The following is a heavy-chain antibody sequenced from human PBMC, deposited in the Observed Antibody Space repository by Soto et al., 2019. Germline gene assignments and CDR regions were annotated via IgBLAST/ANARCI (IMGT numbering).Heavy chain of an antibody. CDR3: ARLRIQSGKFRSFDY. D-gene: IGHD1-1*01. V-gene: IGHV5-51*01. CDR2: IYVDDSDT. Sequence: GESLKISCDDSGYRFTSYWIAWVRQMPGKGLEWMGTIYVDDSDTTYSPSFQGQVTISADRSSSSAYLQWSSLKASDSAMYYCARLRIQSGKFRSFDYWGPGTLVTVYS. CDR1: GYRFTSYW. J-gene: IGHJ4*02.